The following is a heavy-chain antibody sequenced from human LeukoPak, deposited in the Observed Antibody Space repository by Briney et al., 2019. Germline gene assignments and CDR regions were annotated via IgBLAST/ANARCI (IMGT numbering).Heavy chain of an antibody. Sequence: GASVKVSCRVSGYSLSDLSIHWVRHVPGKGLEWMGGFEPEEGEHGETIYAQKFEGRLTLTEDTATDTAYMELSSLRSEDTAVYYCARAMTQSSSWYGDAFDIWGQGTMVTVSS. CDR2: FEPEEGEHGET. J-gene: IGHJ3*02. CDR3: ARAMTQSSSWYGDAFDI. V-gene: IGHV1-24*01. D-gene: IGHD6-13*01. CDR1: GYSLSDLS.